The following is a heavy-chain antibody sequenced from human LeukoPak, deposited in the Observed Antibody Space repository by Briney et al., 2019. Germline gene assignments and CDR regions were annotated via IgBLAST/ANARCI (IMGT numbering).Heavy chain of an antibody. V-gene: IGHV3-23*01. CDR2: IRGGGHGP. Sequence: AGSLRLSCTASGFTFSDYAMMWVRQSPGKGPQWVASIRGGGHGPFYADSVRGRFTISRDNSKYTLFLQMDSLRAEDTAVYYCARDPNGDYVGAFDMRGPGTMVTVSS. D-gene: IGHD4-17*01. CDR1: GFTFSDYA. J-gene: IGHJ3*02. CDR3: ARDPNGDYVGAFDM.